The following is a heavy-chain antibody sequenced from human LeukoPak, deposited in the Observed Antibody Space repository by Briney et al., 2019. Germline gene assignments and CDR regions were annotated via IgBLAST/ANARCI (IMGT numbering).Heavy chain of an antibody. CDR3: AKVARNDILTGYSPNDY. D-gene: IGHD3-9*01. Sequence: GGSLRLSCAASGFTFSNYWMSWVRQAPGKGLEWVANIKQDGSEKYYVDSVKGRFTISRDNAKNSLYLQMNSLRAEDTAVYYCAKVARNDILTGYSPNDYWGQGTLVTVSS. J-gene: IGHJ4*02. V-gene: IGHV3-7*03. CDR2: IKQDGSEK. CDR1: GFTFSNYW.